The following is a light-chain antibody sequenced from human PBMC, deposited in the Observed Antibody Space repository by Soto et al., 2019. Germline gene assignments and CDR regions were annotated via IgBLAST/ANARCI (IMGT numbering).Light chain of an antibody. V-gene: IGLV1-40*01. CDR1: SSNIGAGYD. CDR2: GNI. J-gene: IGLJ2*01. CDR3: QSYDSSLTVV. Sequence: QSVLTQPPSVSGAPGQRVTISCTGSSSNIGAGYDVHWYQQVPGTAPKLLIYGNINRPSGVPDRFSGSKSGTSASLDITGLQADDEADYYCQSYDSSLTVVFGGGTKVTVL.